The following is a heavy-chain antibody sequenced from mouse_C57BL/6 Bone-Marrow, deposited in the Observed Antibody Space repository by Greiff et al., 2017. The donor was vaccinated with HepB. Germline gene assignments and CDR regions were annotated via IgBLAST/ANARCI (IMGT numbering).Heavy chain of an antibody. Sequence: VQLQQSGPGLVKPSQTVFLTCTVTGISITTGNYRWSWIRQFPGNKLEWIGYIYYSGTFTYNPSLTSRTTITRDTPKNQFFLEMNSLTAEDTATYYCARVDGYYFYYWGQGTTLTVSS. CDR1: GISITTGNYR. CDR2: IYYSGTF. D-gene: IGHD1-1*01. J-gene: IGHJ2*01. CDR3: ARVDGYYFYY. V-gene: IGHV3-5*01.